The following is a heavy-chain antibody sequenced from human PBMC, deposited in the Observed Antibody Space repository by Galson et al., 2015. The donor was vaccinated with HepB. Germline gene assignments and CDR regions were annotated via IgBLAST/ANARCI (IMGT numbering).Heavy chain of an antibody. D-gene: IGHD3-3*02. CDR1: GFAFSTYA. J-gene: IGHJ6*02. CDR2: ITHDGSNN. Sequence: SLRLSCAASGFAFSTYAMHWVRQAPGKGLVWVALITHDGSNNYHADSVKGRFNISRDNSKNTLYLRMNSPRAEDTAIYYCARGQQAFVDWLLGMDVGGQGTTVTGTS. CDR3: ARGQQAFVDWLLGMDV. V-gene: IGHV3-30*04.